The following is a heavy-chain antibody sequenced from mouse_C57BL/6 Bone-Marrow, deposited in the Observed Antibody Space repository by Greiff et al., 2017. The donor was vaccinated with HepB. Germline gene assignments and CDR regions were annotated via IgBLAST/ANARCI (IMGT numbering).Heavy chain of an antibody. V-gene: IGHV1-82*01. Sequence: VQLQQSGPELVKPGASVKISCNASGYAFSSSWMNWVKQRPGKGLEWIGRIYPGDGDTNYNGKFKGKATLTADKSSSTAYMQLSSLTSEDSAVYFCANYGNYGYWGQGTTLTVSS. CDR2: IYPGDGDT. J-gene: IGHJ2*01. D-gene: IGHD2-1*01. CDR1: GYAFSSSW. CDR3: ANYGNYGY.